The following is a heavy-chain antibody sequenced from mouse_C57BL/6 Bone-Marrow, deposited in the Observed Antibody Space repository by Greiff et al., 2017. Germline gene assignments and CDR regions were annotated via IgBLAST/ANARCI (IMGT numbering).Heavy chain of an antibody. J-gene: IGHJ3*01. CDR1: GFSLTSYA. Sequence: VQLKESGPGLVAPSQSLSITCTVSGFSLTSYAISWVRQPPGKGLEWLGVIWTGGGTNYNSALKSRLSISKDNSKSQVFLKMNRLQTDDTARDYCATYSNYPAWFAYWGQGTLVTVSA. D-gene: IGHD2-5*01. CDR3: ATYSNYPAWFAY. V-gene: IGHV2-9-1*01. CDR2: IWTGGGT.